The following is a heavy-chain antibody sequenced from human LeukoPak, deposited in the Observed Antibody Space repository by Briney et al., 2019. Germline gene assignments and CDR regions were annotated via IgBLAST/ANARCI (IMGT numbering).Heavy chain of an antibody. D-gene: IGHD3-22*01. V-gene: IGHV3-23*01. J-gene: IGHJ4*02. CDR1: GFTFSSYA. CDR2: ISGSGGST. CDR3: AKTYDSSGYIPFDY. Sequence: GGSLRLSCAASGFTFSSYAMSWVRRAPGKGLEWVSAISGSGGSTYYADSVKGRFTISRDNSKNTLYLQMNSLRAEDTAVYYCAKTYDSSGYIPFDYWGQGTLVTVSS.